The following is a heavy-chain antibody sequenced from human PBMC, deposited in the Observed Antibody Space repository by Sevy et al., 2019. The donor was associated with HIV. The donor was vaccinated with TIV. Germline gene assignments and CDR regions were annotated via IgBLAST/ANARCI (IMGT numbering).Heavy chain of an antibody. D-gene: IGHD6-13*01. J-gene: IGHJ4*02. V-gene: IGHV3-23*01. CDR3: AKGVYSSSWYGGGDY. CDR1: GFTFKNFA. Sequence: GGCLRLSCAASGFTFKNFAMSWVRQAPGKGLDWVSGVSGSGGTTFYADSVKGRFTISRDNSKNTLYLQRNSLRADDTALYYCAKGVYSSSWYGGGDYWGQGTLVTVSS. CDR2: VSGSGGTT.